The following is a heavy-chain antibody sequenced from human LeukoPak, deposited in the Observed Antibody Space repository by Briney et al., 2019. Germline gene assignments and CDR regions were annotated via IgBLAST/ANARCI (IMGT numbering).Heavy chain of an antibody. J-gene: IGHJ4*02. CDR2: IGGGGTDT. Sequence: PGGSLSLSCAASGFTFNNYAMAWVRQPPRKGLEWVSSIGGGGTDTHYGDSVKGRFTISRDNSKNTLYLQMNSLRAKDTAVYYCAKGNSLDQRTYDDWGQGTLVTVSS. V-gene: IGHV3-23*01. CDR3: AKGNSLDQRTYDD. D-gene: IGHD1-7*01. CDR1: GFTFNNYA.